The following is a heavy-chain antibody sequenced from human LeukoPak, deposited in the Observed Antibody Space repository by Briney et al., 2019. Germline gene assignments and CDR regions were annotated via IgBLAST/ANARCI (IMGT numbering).Heavy chain of an antibody. CDR3: ARESRRYYYDSSGPEDAFDI. V-gene: IGHV3-7*01. J-gene: IGHJ3*02. Sequence: PGGSLRLSCAASGFTFSSYWMSWVRQAPGKGLEWVANIKQDGSEKYYVDSVKGRFTISRDNAKNSLYLQMNSLRAEDTAVYYCARESRRYYYDSSGPEDAFDIWGQGTMVTVSP. D-gene: IGHD3-22*01. CDR2: IKQDGSEK. CDR1: GFTFSSYW.